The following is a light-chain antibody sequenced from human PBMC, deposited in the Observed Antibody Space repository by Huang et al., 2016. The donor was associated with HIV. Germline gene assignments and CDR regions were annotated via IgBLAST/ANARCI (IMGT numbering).Light chain of an antibody. Sequence: DIQMDQSPSSLSASVGDRVTITCRASQSIDNYLNWYQQKPGKAPNRLIYGTSNLQSGVPSRFSGRGSGTDFTLTISGLHPDDSATYYCQQSYSTVYTFGQGTKLEI. V-gene: IGKV1-39*01. CDR1: QSIDNY. CDR3: QQSYSTVYT. CDR2: GTS. J-gene: IGKJ2*01.